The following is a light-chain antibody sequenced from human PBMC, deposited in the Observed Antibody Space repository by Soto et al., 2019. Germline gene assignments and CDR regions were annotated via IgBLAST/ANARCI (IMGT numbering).Light chain of an antibody. CDR2: KAS. CDR3: QQYNSYGT. J-gene: IGKJ1*01. Sequence: DIQMTQSPSTLSASVGETVTITCRASQSISSWLAWYQQKPGKAPKLLIYKASSLESGVPSRFSGSGSGTEFTLTISSLQPDDFATYYCQQYNSYGTFGQGTRVEIK. V-gene: IGKV1-5*03. CDR1: QSISSW.